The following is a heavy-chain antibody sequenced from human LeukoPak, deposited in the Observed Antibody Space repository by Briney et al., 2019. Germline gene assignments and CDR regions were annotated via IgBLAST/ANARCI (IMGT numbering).Heavy chain of an antibody. CDR1: GGSISSYY. CDR3: ARARSSWSHGTYFDY. J-gene: IGHJ4*02. D-gene: IGHD6-13*01. CDR2: IYYSGST. V-gene: IGHV4-59*01. Sequence: SETLSLTCTVSGGSISSYYWSWIRQPPGKGLEWIGYIYYSGSTNYNDSLKSRVTISVDTSKNQFSLKLSSVTAADTAVYYCARARSSWSHGTYFDYWGQGTLVTVSS.